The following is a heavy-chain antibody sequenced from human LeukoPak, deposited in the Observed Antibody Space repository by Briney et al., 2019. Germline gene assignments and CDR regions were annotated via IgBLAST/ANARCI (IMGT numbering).Heavy chain of an antibody. CDR3: AKRGGSSPFDS. V-gene: IGHV3-23*01. J-gene: IGHJ4*02. CDR1: GFTFSSYA. Sequence: GGSLRLSCAASGFTFSSYAMSWVRQAPGKGLEWVSTISGSGTGTYYADSVKGRFTISRDNSKNTLSLQMNSLRAEDTAVYSCAKRGGSSPFDSWGQGTLVTVSS. D-gene: IGHD3-10*01. CDR2: ISGSGTGT.